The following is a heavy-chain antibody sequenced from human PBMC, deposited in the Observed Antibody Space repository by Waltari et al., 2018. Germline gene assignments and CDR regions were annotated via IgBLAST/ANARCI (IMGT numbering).Heavy chain of an antibody. CDR1: GGSISSYY. D-gene: IGHD5-12*01. J-gene: IGHJ4*02. Sequence: QVQLQESGPGLVKPSETLSLSCTVSGGSISSYYWRWIRQPPGKGLEWIGYIYYSGSTNYNPSLKSRVTISVDTSKNQFSLKLSSVTAADTAVYYCARGGRDGYNYGFDYWGQGTLVTVSS. CDR2: IYYSGST. V-gene: IGHV4-59*01. CDR3: ARGGRDGYNYGFDY.